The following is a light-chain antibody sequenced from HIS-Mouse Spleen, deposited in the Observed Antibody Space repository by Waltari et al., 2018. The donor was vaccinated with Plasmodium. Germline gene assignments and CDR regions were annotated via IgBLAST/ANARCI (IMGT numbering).Light chain of an antibody. J-gene: IGLJ3*02. CDR3: YSTDSSGNHRV. Sequence: SYELTQPPSVSVSPGQTARITCSGDALPKKYAYWYPQKSGQAPVLVISEDSKRPSGIPERFSGSSSGTMATLTSSGAQVEDEADYYCYSTDSSGNHRVFGGGTKLTVL. V-gene: IGLV3-10*01. CDR1: ALPKKY. CDR2: EDS.